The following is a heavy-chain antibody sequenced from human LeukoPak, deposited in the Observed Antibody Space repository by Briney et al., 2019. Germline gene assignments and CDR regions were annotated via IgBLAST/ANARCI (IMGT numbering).Heavy chain of an antibody. J-gene: IGHJ4*02. D-gene: IGHD3-22*01. CDR2: IYTSGST. Sequence: PSETLSLTCTVSGGSISSYYWSWIRQPPGKGLEWIGYIYTSGSTNYNPSLKSRVTISVDTSKNQFSLKLSSVTAADTAVYCCASQDSSGHPGYWGQGTLVTVSS. CDR1: GGSISSYY. V-gene: IGHV4-4*09. CDR3: ASQDSSGHPGY.